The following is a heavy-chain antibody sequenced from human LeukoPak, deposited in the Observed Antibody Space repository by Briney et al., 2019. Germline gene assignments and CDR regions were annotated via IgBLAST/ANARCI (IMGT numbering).Heavy chain of an antibody. J-gene: IGHJ4*02. V-gene: IGHV3-33*01. Sequence: GGSLRLSCAASGFTFSSYGMHWVRQAPGKGLEWVAVIWYDGSNKYYADSVKGRFTISRDNSKHTLYLQMNSLRAEDTAVYYCARDLQHYYGSGSYFDYWGQGTLVTVSS. CDR1: GFTFSSYG. D-gene: IGHD3-10*01. CDR2: IWYDGSNK. CDR3: ARDLQHYYGSGSYFDY.